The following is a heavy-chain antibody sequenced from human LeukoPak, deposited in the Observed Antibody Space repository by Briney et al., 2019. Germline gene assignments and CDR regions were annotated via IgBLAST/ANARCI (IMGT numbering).Heavy chain of an antibody. D-gene: IGHD3-10*01. CDR2: IYNGGST. J-gene: IGHJ4*02. V-gene: IGHV4-59*12. Sequence: SETLSLTCTVSGGSISSYYWSWIRQPPGKGLEWIGYIYNGGSTNYNPSLKSRVTTSVDTSKNQFSLKLSSVTAADTAVYYCARGRILWFGELYYFDYWGQGTLVTVSS. CDR3: ARGRILWFGELYYFDY. CDR1: GGSISSYY.